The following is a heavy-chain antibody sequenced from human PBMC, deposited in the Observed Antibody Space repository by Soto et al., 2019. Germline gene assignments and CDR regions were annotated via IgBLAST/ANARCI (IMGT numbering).Heavy chain of an antibody. V-gene: IGHV3-11*01. CDR2: ISSSGSTI. CDR3: ARDLGTSVTRVYGTDV. CDR1: GFTFSDYS. D-gene: IGHD3-16*01. Sequence: QVQLVESGGGLVKPGGSLRLSCAASGFTFSDYSMSWIRQAPGKGLEWVSYISSSGSTIYYADSVKGRFTISRDNAKRSLFLQMNRLRAEDTAVYYCARDLGTSVTRVYGTDVWGQGTTVTVSS. J-gene: IGHJ6*02.